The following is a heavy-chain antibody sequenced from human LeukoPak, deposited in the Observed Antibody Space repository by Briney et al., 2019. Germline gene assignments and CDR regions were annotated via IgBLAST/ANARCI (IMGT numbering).Heavy chain of an antibody. Sequence: SETLSLTCAVYGGSFSGYYWSWIRQPPGKGLEWIGEINHSGSTNYNPSLKSRVTISVDTSKNQFPLKLSSVTAADTAVYYCARASVIAIPFSYWGQGTLVTVSS. V-gene: IGHV4-34*01. CDR3: ARASVIAIPFSY. D-gene: IGHD2-21*01. CDR2: INHSGST. CDR1: GGSFSGYY. J-gene: IGHJ4*02.